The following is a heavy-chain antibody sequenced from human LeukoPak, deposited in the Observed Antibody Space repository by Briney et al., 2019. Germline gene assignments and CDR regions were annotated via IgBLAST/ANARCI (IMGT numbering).Heavy chain of an antibody. J-gene: IGHJ5*02. CDR3: ARGTPAMTTVTTLRRGCWFDP. V-gene: IGHV4-39*01. CDR2: IYYSGST. CDR1: GDSMSSSHYC. D-gene: IGHD4-17*01. Sequence: SETLSLTCTVSGDSMSSSHYCWGWIRQPPGKGLEWIGSIYYSGSTYYNPSLKSRVTMSVDTSKKQFSLKLSSVTAADTAVYYCARGTPAMTTVTTLRRGCWFDPWGQGTLVTVSS.